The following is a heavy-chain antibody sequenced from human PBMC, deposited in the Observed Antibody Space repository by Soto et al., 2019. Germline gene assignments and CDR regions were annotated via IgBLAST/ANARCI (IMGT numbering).Heavy chain of an antibody. Sequence: QVHLQQWGAGLLKPSETLSLTCAVYGGSVNGYYWNWIRQPPGKGLEWIGEINHTGGTHYNPSLKSRVTMSVDTSKNQFSRRLSSVTAADTAIYYCATRITVVGLLMTPFDPWCQGTQVTGSS. CDR2: INHTGGT. CDR1: GGSVNGYY. D-gene: IGHD3-3*01. V-gene: IGHV4-34*02. J-gene: IGHJ5*02. CDR3: ATRITVVGLLMTPFDP.